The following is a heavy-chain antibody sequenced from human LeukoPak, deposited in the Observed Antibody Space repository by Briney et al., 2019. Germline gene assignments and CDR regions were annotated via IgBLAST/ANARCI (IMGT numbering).Heavy chain of an antibody. V-gene: IGHV4-34*01. CDR1: GGSFSGYY. Sequence: PETLSLTCAVYGGSFSGYYWSWIRQPPGKGLEWIGEINHSEYINYNPSLKSRVTISVDTSKNQFSLKLGSVTAADTAVYYCARGNGYCSSTSCPHWFDPWGQGTLVTVSS. D-gene: IGHD2-2*01. CDR3: ARGNGYCSSTSCPHWFDP. J-gene: IGHJ5*02. CDR2: INHSEYI.